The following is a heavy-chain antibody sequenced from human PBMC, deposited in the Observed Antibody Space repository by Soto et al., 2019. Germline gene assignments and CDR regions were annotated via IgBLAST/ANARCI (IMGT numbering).Heavy chain of an antibody. D-gene: IGHD2-2*02. Sequence: GGSLRLSCAASGFTFSSFALKWVRQAPGKGLEWVSVIGSGGDGIHYADSVKGRFTISRDNSKNTMSLQMNSLTVEDTAVYYCASYGQYLMDSWGQGTLVTISS. J-gene: IGHJ5*01. CDR1: GFTFSSFA. V-gene: IGHV3-23*01. CDR3: ASYGQYLMDS. CDR2: IGSGGDGI.